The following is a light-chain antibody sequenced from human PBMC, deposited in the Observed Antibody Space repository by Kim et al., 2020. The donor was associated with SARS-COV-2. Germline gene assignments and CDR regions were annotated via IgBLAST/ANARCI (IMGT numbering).Light chain of an antibody. V-gene: IGLV3-21*01. J-gene: IGLJ2*01. CDR1: KIGRKT. CDR2: YDA. CDR3: QLWDSDTDHVV. Sequence: PGETATITCGGNKIGRKTVHWYQQRPGQAPVLVIFYDAGRPSGIPERFSGSNSGNTATLTITRVEAGDEADYYCQLWDSDTDHVVFGGGTQLTVL.